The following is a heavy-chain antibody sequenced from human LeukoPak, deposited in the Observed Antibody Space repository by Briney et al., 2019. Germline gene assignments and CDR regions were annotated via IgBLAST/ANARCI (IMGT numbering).Heavy chain of an antibody. CDR1: GFTFSSYG. V-gene: IGHV3-33*01. D-gene: IGHD4-23*01. CDR3: ARERGLYGGNLDDAFDI. Sequence: GGSLRLSCAASGFTFSSYGMHWVRQAPGKGLEWVAVIWYDGSNKYYADSVKGRFTISGDNSKNTLYLQMNSLRAEDTAVYYCARERGLYGGNLDDAFDIWGQGTMVTVSS. CDR2: IWYDGSNK. J-gene: IGHJ3*02.